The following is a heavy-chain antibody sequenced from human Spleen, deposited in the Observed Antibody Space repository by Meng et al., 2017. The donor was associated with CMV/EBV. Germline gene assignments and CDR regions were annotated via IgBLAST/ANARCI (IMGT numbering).Heavy chain of an antibody. J-gene: IGHJ4*02. Sequence: LTCTVSGGSVSSGSYYWSWIRQPPGKGLEWIGDISHSGSTNYVPSLKSRVTISVDTSNNQFSLRLTSVTAADTAVYYCARGRTDFDSWGQGSLVTVSS. D-gene: IGHD1-1*01. V-gene: IGHV4-61*01. CDR1: GGSVSSGSYY. CDR3: ARGRTDFDS. CDR2: ISHSGST.